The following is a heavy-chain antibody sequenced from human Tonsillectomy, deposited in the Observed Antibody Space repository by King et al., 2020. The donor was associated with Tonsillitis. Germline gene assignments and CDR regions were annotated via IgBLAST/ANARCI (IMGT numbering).Heavy chain of an antibody. CDR1: GFTFSSYG. D-gene: IGHD5-18*01. Sequence: VQLVESGGGVVQPGRSLRLSCAASGFTFSSYGMHWVRQAPGKGLEWVALISYDGSYKYYADPVKGRFTISRDNSKNTLYLQMNSLRAEDTAVYYCAKSDTAMVPYYYGMDVWGQGTTVTVSS. J-gene: IGHJ6*02. V-gene: IGHV3-30*18. CDR2: ISYDGSYK. CDR3: AKSDTAMVPYYYGMDV.